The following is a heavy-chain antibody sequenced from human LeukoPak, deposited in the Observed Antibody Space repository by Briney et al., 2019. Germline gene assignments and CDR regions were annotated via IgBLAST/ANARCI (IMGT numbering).Heavy chain of an antibody. D-gene: IGHD3-22*01. Sequence: GGSLRLSCAASGFTFSSYVMTWVRQAPGKGLEWVSGITGSGGSGYHADPVNGRFTISRDNSKNTLYLQMNSLRVEDTAIYYCAKGADSSGYYPGHFDYWGQGTLVTVSS. CDR1: GFTFSSYV. CDR2: ITGSGGSG. CDR3: AKGADSSGYYPGHFDY. J-gene: IGHJ4*02. V-gene: IGHV3-23*01.